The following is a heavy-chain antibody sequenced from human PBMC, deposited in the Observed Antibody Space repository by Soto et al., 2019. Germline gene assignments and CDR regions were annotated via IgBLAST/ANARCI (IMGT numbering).Heavy chain of an antibody. D-gene: IGHD2-2*01. CDR3: ARYCSSTSCQNAFDY. J-gene: IGHJ4*02. CDR2: INPSGGST. Sequence: QVQLVQSGAEVKKTGASVKVSCKASGYTFTSYYMHWVRQAPGQGLEWMGIINPSGGSTSYAQKFQGRVTMTRDTSTSTVYMELSSLRSEDTAVYYCARYCSSTSCQNAFDYWGQGTLVTVSS. V-gene: IGHV1-46*01. CDR1: GYTFTSYY.